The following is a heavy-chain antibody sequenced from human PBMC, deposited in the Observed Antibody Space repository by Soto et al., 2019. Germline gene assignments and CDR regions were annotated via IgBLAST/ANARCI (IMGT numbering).Heavy chain of an antibody. CDR3: ATTWGVRGANDY. Sequence: ASVKVSCKVSGYTLTELSMHWVRQAPGKGLEWMGGFDPEDGETIYAQKFQGRVTMTEDTSTDTAYMELSSLRSEDTAVYYCATTWGVRGANDYWGQGTLVTVSS. V-gene: IGHV1-24*01. J-gene: IGHJ4*02. D-gene: IGHD3-10*01. CDR2: FDPEDGET. CDR1: GYTLTELS.